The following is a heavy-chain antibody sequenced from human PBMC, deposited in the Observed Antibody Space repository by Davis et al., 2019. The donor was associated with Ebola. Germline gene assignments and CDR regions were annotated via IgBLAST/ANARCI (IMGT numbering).Heavy chain of an antibody. CDR2: IYPDDSAT. Sequence: GESLKISCKGSGYSFTSYWIGWVRQMPGKGLEWMGIIYPDDSATRYSPSFLDQVTISVDKSVSTAYLQWSSLKASDTATYYCAKLGRSSDYYGRHFDWWGQGTRVTVSS. V-gene: IGHV5-51*01. J-gene: IGHJ4*02. D-gene: IGHD2-21*02. CDR1: GYSFTSYW. CDR3: AKLGRSSDYYGRHFDW.